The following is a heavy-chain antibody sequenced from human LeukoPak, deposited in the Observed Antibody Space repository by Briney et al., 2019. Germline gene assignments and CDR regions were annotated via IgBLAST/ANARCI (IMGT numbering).Heavy chain of an antibody. J-gene: IGHJ4*02. CDR2: ISGFGDST. CDR3: AKGTFHDFWSGPSFDY. Sequence: GGTLRLSCAASGFTFSSYGMSWVRQAPGKGLEWVSAISGFGDSTYYTDSVEGRFTISRDNSKNTLFLQMNSLRAEDTAVYYCAKGTFHDFWSGPSFDYWGQGSLVTVSS. V-gene: IGHV3-23*01. D-gene: IGHD3-3*01. CDR1: GFTFSSYG.